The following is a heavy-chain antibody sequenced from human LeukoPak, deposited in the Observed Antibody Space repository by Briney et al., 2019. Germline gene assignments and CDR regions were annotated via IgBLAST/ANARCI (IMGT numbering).Heavy chain of an antibody. CDR2: IKSKTDGGTT. D-gene: IGHD6-13*01. J-gene: IGHJ1*01. V-gene: IGHV3-15*01. Sequence: GGSLRLSCAASGFTFSNAWMRWVLQAPGKGLEWVGRIKSKTDGGTTDYAAPVKGRFTISRDDSKDTLYLQMNSLRTEDTAVYCTSLRGSSSQDFQYWGQGTLVTVSS. CDR1: GFTFSNAW. CDR3: TSLRGSSSQDFQY.